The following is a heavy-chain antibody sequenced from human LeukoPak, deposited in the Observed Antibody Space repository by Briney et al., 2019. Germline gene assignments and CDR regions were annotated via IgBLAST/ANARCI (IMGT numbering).Heavy chain of an antibody. Sequence: PGGSLRLSCAASGFTFNDCYMSWLRQAPGKGLEWVSYMSGSGGFTTFYADSVKGRFTISRDDAKNLLYLQMHNLRSEDTAVYFCARDTVYGNYYFDNWGQGILVTVSS. V-gene: IGHV3-11*01. CDR1: GFTFNDCY. CDR3: ARDTVYGNYYFDN. J-gene: IGHJ4*02. CDR2: MSGSGGFTT. D-gene: IGHD4-11*01.